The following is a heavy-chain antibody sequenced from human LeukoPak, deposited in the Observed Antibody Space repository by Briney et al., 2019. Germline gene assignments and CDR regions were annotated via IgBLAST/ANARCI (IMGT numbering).Heavy chain of an antibody. D-gene: IGHD4-17*01. Sequence: GGSVNVSCKASGYTFTGYYIHWVGQAPGQGLEWMGWINPNSGGTNYAQKFQGRVTMTRDTSISTAYMELSRLRSDDTAVYYCAREWYGDPHYWGQGTLVTVSS. CDR3: AREWYGDPHY. CDR2: INPNSGGT. CDR1: GYTFTGYY. J-gene: IGHJ4*02. V-gene: IGHV1-2*02.